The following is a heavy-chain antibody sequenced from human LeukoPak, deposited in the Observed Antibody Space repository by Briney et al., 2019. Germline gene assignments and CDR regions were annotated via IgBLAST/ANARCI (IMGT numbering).Heavy chain of an antibody. CDR2: IYTSGST. V-gene: IGHV4-4*09. Sequence: SETLSLTCAVSGGSISGYYWSWIRQPPGKGLEWIGYIYTSGSTNYNPSLKSRVTISVDTSKNQFSLRLSSVTAADTAMYFCARAYSRSYSHFDDWGQGTLVTVSS. CDR3: ARAYSRSYSHFDD. CDR1: GGSISGYY. J-gene: IGHJ4*02. D-gene: IGHD1-26*01.